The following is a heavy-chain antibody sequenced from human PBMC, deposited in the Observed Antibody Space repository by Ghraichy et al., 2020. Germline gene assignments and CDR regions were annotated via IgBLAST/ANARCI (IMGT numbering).Heavy chain of an antibody. CDR1: GFTLSTHN. V-gene: IGHV3-48*02. J-gene: IGHJ4*02. CDR3: TREYLWAIDI. Sequence: GGSLRLSCAVSGFTLSTHNMNWVRQAPGQGLEWIADIDTTYTIHYADSVKGRFIISRDNAKNSLHLQMNSLRDEETAIYYCTREYLWAIDIWGQGSPVIVSS. CDR2: IDTTYTI. D-gene: IGHD2-21*01.